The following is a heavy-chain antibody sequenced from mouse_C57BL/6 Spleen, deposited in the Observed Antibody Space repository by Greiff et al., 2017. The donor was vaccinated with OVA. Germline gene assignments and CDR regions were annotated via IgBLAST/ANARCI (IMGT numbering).Heavy chain of an antibody. J-gene: IGHJ4*01. CDR1: GYSFTGYY. Sequence: EVKLQESGPELVKPGASVKISCKASGYSFTGYYMNWVKQSPEKSLEWIGEINPSTGGTTYNQKFKAKATLTVDKSSSTAYMQLKSLTSEDSAVYYCASMIKGAMDYWGQGTSVTVSS. CDR2: INPSTGGT. CDR3: ASMIKGAMDY. V-gene: IGHV1-42*01. D-gene: IGHD2-4*01.